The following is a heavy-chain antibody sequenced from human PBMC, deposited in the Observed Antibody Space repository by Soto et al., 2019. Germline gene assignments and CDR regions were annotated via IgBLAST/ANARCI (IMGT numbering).Heavy chain of an antibody. D-gene: IGHD2-2*01. CDR3: ARVSQGYCTSTSCYDWFDP. CDR2: IYYSGST. V-gene: IGHV4-59*02. Sequence: PSETLSLTCTVSGGSVSTYYWSWIRQPPGKGLEWIGYIYYSGSTNYNPSLKSRVTISVDTSKNQFSLKLSSVTAADTAVYYCARVSQGYCTSTSCYDWFDPWGQGTLVTVS. J-gene: IGHJ5*02. CDR1: GGSVSTYY.